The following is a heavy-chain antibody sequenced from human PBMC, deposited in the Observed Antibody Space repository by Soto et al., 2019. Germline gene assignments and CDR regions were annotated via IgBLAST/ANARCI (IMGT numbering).Heavy chain of an antibody. CDR3: ARGGGASQFDS. Sequence: ASVKVSCKTSDYTFTNFALSWVRQAPGQGLEWIGFVSANNGFTHYAQKFQGRVSVKTDTSTSTAYLDLRSLSSDDTAVYYCARGGGASQFDSWGQGTLVTVSS. V-gene: IGHV1-18*01. CDR1: DYTFTNFA. CDR2: VSANNGFT. J-gene: IGHJ5*01. D-gene: IGHD1-26*01.